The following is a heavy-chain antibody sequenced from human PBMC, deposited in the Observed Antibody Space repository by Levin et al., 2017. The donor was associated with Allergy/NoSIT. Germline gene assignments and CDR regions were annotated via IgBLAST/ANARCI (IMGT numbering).Heavy chain of an antibody. J-gene: IGHJ5*02. CDR2: ISTRGTTM. Sequence: GGSLRLSCGASGFTFSDYYMSWIRQAPGKGLEWVSYISTRGTTMYYADSVKGRFTISRDNAKNSLYLQMNSLRAEDTAVYYCARDYCGGDCYPSPWGQGTLVTVSS. D-gene: IGHD2-21*02. CDR1: GFTFSDYY. V-gene: IGHV3-11*01. CDR3: ARDYCGGDCYPSP.